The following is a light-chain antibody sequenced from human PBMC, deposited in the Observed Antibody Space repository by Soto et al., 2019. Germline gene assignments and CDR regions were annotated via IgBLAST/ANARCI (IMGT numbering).Light chain of an antibody. CDR2: GAS. V-gene: IGKV3-15*01. CDR3: QHYNYWPPWT. J-gene: IGKJ1*01. Sequence: EIVMTQSPATLSVSPGERATLSCRASQSVSSNLAWYQQKPGQAPRLLIYGASTRATGIPARFSGSGSGTEFTLTIRSLQSEDFAVYYCQHYNYWPPWTFGQGPKVEIK. CDR1: QSVSSN.